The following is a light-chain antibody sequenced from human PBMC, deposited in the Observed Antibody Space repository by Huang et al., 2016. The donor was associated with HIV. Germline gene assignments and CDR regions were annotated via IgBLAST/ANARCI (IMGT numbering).Light chain of an antibody. V-gene: IGKV3-20*01. J-gene: IGKJ1*01. CDR1: QNINNNF. CDR3: HQYGDSRGT. Sequence: EIVLTQSPDTLSLSPGERATLSCRARQNINNNFLAWYQQKPGQAPRLLIYGASSRATGVPDRFSGSGSGTDFTLTISRVEPEDFAVYYCHQYGDSRGTFGQGTKVEIK. CDR2: GAS.